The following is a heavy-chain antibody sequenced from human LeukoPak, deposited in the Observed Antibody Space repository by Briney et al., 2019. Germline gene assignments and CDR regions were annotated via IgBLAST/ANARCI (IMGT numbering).Heavy chain of an antibody. CDR1: SFTLRRAW. CDR2: IKAKAHGGTT. V-gene: IGHV3-15*07. CDR3: TTDGVGVEGATYDN. D-gene: IGHD1-26*01. Sequence: GGSLTLSCTASSFTLRRAWIAWRRHAPEEGLEWVRRIKAKAHGGTTEYAAPVKGRFTISRDDSKNTLYLQMNSLNTEDTAVYYCTTDGVGVEGATYDNWGQGTLVSVSS. J-gene: IGHJ4*02.